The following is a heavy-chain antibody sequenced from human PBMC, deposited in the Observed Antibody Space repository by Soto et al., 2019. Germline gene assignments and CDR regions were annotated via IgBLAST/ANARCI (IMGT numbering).Heavy chain of an antibody. CDR2: INPSGGST. CDR3: ARDLRVVPAARRFGELLYV. V-gene: IGHV1-46*03. CDR1: GYTFTSYY. Sequence: ASVKVSCKASGYTFTSYYMHWVRQAPGQGLEWMGIINPSGGSTSYAQKFQGRVTMTRDTSTSTVYMELSSLRSEDTAVYYCARDLRVVPAARRFGELLYVWGQGTLVTVSS. J-gene: IGHJ4*02. D-gene: IGHD3-10*01.